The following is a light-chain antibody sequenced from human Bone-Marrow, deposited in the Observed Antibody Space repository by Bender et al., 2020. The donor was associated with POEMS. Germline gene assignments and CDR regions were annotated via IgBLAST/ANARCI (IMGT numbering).Light chain of an antibody. CDR1: SSNIGNHG. Sequence: QSVVTQPPSLSEAPRQRVTISCSGSSSNIGNHGVNWYQQLPGEAPKLLIYYDDLLTPGVPDRFSGSKSGTSASLAIRGLRSEDEADYYCAAWDDTLNSVTFGGGTKLTVL. J-gene: IGLJ3*02. CDR2: YDD. V-gene: IGLV1-36*01. CDR3: AAWDDTLNSVT.